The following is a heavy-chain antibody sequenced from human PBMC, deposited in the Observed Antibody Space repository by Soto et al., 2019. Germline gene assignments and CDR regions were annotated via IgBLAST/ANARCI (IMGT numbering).Heavy chain of an antibody. CDR2: IIPIFGTA. Sequence: SVKVSCKASGGTFSSYAISWVRQAPGQGLEWMGGIIPIFGTANYAQKFQGRVTITADKSTSTAYMELSSLRSEDTAVYYCARSGIAAAETRYYYYGMDVWGQGTTVTVSS. CDR1: GGTFSSYA. CDR3: ARSGIAAAETRYYYYGMDV. V-gene: IGHV1-69*06. D-gene: IGHD6-13*01. J-gene: IGHJ6*02.